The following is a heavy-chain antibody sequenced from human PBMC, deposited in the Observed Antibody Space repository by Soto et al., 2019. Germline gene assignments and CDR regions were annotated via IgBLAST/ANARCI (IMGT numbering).Heavy chain of an antibody. J-gene: IGHJ6*02. CDR2: ISGSGGST. V-gene: IGHV3-23*01. CDR3: ASLLRYYDSSGYYYYYGMDV. CDR1: GFTFSSYA. D-gene: IGHD3-22*01. Sequence: EVQLLESGGGLVQPGGSLRLSCAASGFTFSSYAMSWVRQAPGKGLEWVSAISGSGGSTYYADSVKGRFTISRDNSKNTLYLQMNSLRAEDTAVYYCASLLRYYDSSGYYYYYGMDVWGQGTTVTVSS.